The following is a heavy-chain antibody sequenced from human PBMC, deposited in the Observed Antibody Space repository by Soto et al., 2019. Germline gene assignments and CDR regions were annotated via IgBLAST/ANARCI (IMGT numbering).Heavy chain of an antibody. Sequence: EVQVVESGGGLVQPGRSLRLSCAASGFTFDDYAMHWVRQAPGKCLEWVSGISWNSGSIGYADSVKGRFTISRDNAKNSLYLQMNSLRAEATALYYCANADGVAAAGRYNFDFWGQGTLVTVSS. CDR3: ANADGVAAAGRYNFDF. J-gene: IGHJ4*02. V-gene: IGHV3-9*01. CDR2: ISWNSGSI. CDR1: GFTFDDYA. D-gene: IGHD6-13*01.